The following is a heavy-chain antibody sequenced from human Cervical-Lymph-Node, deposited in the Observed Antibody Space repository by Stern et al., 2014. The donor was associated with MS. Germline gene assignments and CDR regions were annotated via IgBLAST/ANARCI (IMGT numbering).Heavy chain of an antibody. CDR2: TSYDGNNR. D-gene: IGHD5-12*01. CDR3: VRNSGYDVF. Sequence: QVQLVQSGGGVVQPGRSLRLSCAASGFTFSSYAMNWVRQAPAKGLEWVAFTSYDGNNRDYADSVQGRFTISRDNPKKTLYLQMNSLRAEDTAVYYCVRNSGYDVFWGQGTLVTVSS. CDR1: GFTFSSYA. J-gene: IGHJ4*02. V-gene: IGHV3-30*04.